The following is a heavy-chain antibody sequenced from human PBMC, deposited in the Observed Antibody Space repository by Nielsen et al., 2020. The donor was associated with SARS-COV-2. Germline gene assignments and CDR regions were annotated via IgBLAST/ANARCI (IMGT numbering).Heavy chain of an antibody. CDR2: ISATGRST. CDR3: AREGDTYGVRNFDY. V-gene: IGHV3-23*01. D-gene: IGHD5-18*01. CDR1: GFSFGDYA. Sequence: GESLKISCAASGFSFGDYAMNWVRQAPGKGLDWVSVISATGRSTHYAASVKGRFTISRDNSKNILYLQASSLTAEDTAVYYCAREGDTYGVRNFDYWGQGIMVTASS. J-gene: IGHJ4*02.